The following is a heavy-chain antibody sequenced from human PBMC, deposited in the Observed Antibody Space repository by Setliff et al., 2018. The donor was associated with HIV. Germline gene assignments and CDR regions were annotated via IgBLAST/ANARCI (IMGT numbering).Heavy chain of an antibody. J-gene: IGHJ3*02. CDR3: VKDGDYRNGDYDAFDI. V-gene: IGHV3-30*02. D-gene: IGHD4-17*01. Sequence: GESLRLSCAASGFTFSAHGMHWVRQAPGKGLEWVTFINYDDNYEYYAGSVKGRFTISRDNSKSTVDLQMTSLTAEDTAVYYCVKDGDYRNGDYDAFDIWGQGTMVTVSS. CDR1: GFTFSAHG. CDR2: INYDDNYE.